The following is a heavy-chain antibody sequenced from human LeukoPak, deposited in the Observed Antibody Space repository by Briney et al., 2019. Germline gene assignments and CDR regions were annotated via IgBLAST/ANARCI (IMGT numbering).Heavy chain of an antibody. J-gene: IGHJ4*02. D-gene: IGHD3-22*01. CDR3: AKDLSLAAYYYDSSGYFN. Sequence: GGSLRLSCAASGFTFSSYAMHWVRQAPGKGLEWVAVTSYDGRNKYYADSVKGRFTISRDNSKNTLYLQMNSLRAEDTAVYYCAKDLSLAAYYYDSSGYFNWGQGTLVTVSS. CDR1: GFTFSSYA. CDR2: TSYDGRNK. V-gene: IGHV3-30*04.